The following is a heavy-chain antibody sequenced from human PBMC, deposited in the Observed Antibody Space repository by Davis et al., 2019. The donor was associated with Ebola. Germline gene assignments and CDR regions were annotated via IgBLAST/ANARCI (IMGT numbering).Heavy chain of an antibody. CDR1: GYTFTSYA. J-gene: IGHJ4*02. CDR2: INTNTGNP. CDR3: ARGITIFGVVTFDY. V-gene: IGHV7-4-1*02. Sequence: AASVKVSCKASGYTFTSYAMNWVRQAPGQGLEWMGWINTNTGNPTYAQGFTGRFVFSLDTSVSTAYLQISSLKAEDTAVYYCARGITIFGVVTFDYWGQGTLVTVSS. D-gene: IGHD3-3*01.